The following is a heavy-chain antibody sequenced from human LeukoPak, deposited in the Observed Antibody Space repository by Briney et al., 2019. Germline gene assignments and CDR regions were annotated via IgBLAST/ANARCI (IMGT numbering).Heavy chain of an antibody. CDR1: GGSFSGYY. Sequence: SETLSLICAVYGGSFSGYYWSWIRQPPGKGLEWSGEINHSGSTNYNPSLKSRVTISVDTSKNQFSLKLSSVTAADTAVYYCARWGGLSADRPAPPGNNWYDPWGQGTLVTVSS. D-gene: IGHD2-2*01. CDR2: INHSGST. CDR3: ARWGGLSADRPAPPGNNWYDP. V-gene: IGHV4-34*01. J-gene: IGHJ5*02.